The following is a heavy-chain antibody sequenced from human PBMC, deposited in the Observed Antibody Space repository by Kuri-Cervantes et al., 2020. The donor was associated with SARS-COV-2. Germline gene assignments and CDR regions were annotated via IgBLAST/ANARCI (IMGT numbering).Heavy chain of an antibody. CDR3: ARDSSGWHNWFDP. Sequence: ASVKVSCKASGYIFTDYYMHWVRQAPGQGLEWMGWINPNSGGTTYAQKFQGWVTMTRDTSISTAYMELSRLRSDDTAVYYCARDSSGWHNWFDPWGQGTLITVSS. CDR2: INPNSGGT. CDR1: GYIFTDYY. J-gene: IGHJ5*02. V-gene: IGHV1-2*04. D-gene: IGHD6-19*01.